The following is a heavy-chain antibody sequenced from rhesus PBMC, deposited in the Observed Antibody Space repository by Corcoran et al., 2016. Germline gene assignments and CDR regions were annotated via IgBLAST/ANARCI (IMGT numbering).Heavy chain of an antibody. J-gene: IGHJ1*01. V-gene: IGHV4-65*01. CDR1: GGSISSSNW. CDR3: ARHEPLGDEYFEF. CDR2: IYVRSGSP. Sequence: QVQLQESGPGLVKPSETLSLTCAVSGGSISSSNWGCWIRQSTGKGLVWIGYIYVRSGSPSYNPSLKYRVPYSTDTSKNQFSLKLSSVTATGNAVYYCARHEPLGDEYFEFWGQGALVTVSS. D-gene: IGHD2-2*01.